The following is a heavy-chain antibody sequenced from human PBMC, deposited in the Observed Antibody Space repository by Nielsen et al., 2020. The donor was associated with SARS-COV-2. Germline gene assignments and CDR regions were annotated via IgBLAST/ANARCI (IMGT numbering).Heavy chain of an antibody. V-gene: IGHV4-39*01. CDR1: GGSISSSSYY. D-gene: IGHD2/OR15-2a*01. J-gene: IGHJ5*02. CDR2: IYYSGST. CDR3: ARLWDDFRIPHTFDP. Sequence: SETLSLTCTVSGGSISSSSYYWGWIRQPPGKGLEWIGSIYYSGSTYYNPSLKSRVTISVDTSKNQFSLKLSSVTAADTAVYYCARLWDDFRIPHTFDPWGQGTLVTVSP.